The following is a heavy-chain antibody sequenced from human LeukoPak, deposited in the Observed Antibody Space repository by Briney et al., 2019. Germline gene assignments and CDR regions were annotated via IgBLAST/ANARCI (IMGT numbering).Heavy chain of an antibody. J-gene: IGHJ3*02. CDR3: ARRRYDSSGYLTAFDI. CDR2: IYYSGST. Sequence: SETLSLTCTVFGGSISSSSYYWGWIRQPPGKGLEWIGSIYYSGSTYYNPPLKSRVTISVDTSKNQFSLKLSSVTAADTAVYYCARRRYDSSGYLTAFDIWGQGTMVTVSS. CDR1: GGSISSSSYY. V-gene: IGHV4-39*01. D-gene: IGHD3-22*01.